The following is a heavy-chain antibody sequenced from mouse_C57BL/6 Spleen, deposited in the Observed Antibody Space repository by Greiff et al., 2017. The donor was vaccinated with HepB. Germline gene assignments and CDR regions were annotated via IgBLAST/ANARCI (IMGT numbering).Heavy chain of an antibody. V-gene: IGHV1-19*01. CDR3: ARGTVVATNYYAMDY. Sequence: EVQLQQSGPVLVKPGASVKMSCKASGYTFTDYYMNWVKQSHGKSLEWIGVINPYNGGTSYNQKFKGKATLTVDKSSSTAYMELNSLTSEDSAVYYCARGTVVATNYYAMDYLGQGTSVTVSS. D-gene: IGHD1-1*01. J-gene: IGHJ4*01. CDR2: INPYNGGT. CDR1: GYTFTDYY.